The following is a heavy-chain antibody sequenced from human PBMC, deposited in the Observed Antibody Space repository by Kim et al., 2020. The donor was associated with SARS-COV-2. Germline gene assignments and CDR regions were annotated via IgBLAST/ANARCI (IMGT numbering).Heavy chain of an antibody. CDR3: AKVGFPVVYAEVDWEASLWDEYYGVDV. J-gene: IGHJ6*02. V-gene: IGHV3-23*01. Sequence: GGSLRLSCAASGFMFSKYAMSWVRQAPGKGPEWVSTISADGARTYYAESVKGRFVISRDNSQNTVSLRMSSLTAEDTAIYYCAKVGFPVVYAEVDWEASLWDEYYGVDVWGQGTTVAVSS. CDR2: ISADGART. CDR1: GFMFSKYA. D-gene: IGHD2-8*01.